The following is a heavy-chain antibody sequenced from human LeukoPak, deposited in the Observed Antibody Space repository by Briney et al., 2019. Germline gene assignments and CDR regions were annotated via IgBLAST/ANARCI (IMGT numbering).Heavy chain of an antibody. CDR1: GDIFNSYS. Sequence: GSLVKVSCKASGDIFNSYSISWVRQAPGQGLEWMGGIIPMFGSANYAQTFQDRVIITTDQSTSTAYMELSSLSSEDTAVYYCARVGRSRGSLPNSYYYMDVWGTGTTVTVSS. J-gene: IGHJ6*03. CDR3: ARVGRSRGSLPNSYYYMDV. D-gene: IGHD1-26*01. CDR2: IIPMFGSA. V-gene: IGHV1-69*05.